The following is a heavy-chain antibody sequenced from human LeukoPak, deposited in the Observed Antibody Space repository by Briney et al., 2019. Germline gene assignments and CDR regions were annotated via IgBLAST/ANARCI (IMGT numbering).Heavy chain of an antibody. CDR3: AKTTTGYSSGRSPGWPADL. J-gene: IGHJ5*02. Sequence: GGSLRLSCVVSGITLSNYGMSWVRQAPGKGLEWVSGISERGGSTNYADSVKGRFTISRDNSKNTVYLQMNSLRAEDTALYYCAKTTTGYSSGRSPGWPADLWGQGTLVTVSS. CDR2: ISERGGST. CDR1: GITLSNYG. V-gene: IGHV3-23*01. D-gene: IGHD6-19*01.